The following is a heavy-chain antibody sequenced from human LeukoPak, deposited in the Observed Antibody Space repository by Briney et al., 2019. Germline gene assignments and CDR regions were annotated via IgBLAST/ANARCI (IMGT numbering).Heavy chain of an antibody. Sequence: GGSLRLSCAASGFTFSSYGMSWVRQAPGKGLEWVSAISGSGGSTYYADSVKGRFTISRDNAKNSLYLQMNSLRAEDTAVYYCARDPHSIVVVTAAENWFDPWGQGTLVTVSS. CDR3: ARDPHSIVVVTAAENWFDP. J-gene: IGHJ5*02. CDR2: ISGSGGST. D-gene: IGHD2-21*02. CDR1: GFTFSSYG. V-gene: IGHV3-23*01.